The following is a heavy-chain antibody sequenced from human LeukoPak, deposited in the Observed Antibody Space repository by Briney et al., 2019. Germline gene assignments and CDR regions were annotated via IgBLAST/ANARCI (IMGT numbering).Heavy chain of an antibody. V-gene: IGHV2-70*11. CDR3: ARMVLSLGYTYAD. D-gene: IGHD5-18*01. CDR2: IDWEDDK. J-gene: IGHJ4*02. Sequence: ESGPALVKPTQTLTLTCTFSGFSLSTSAMCVSWIRQPPGKALEWLARIDWEDDKYYSPSLKTRLTISKDTSKNQVVLTMTNMDPVDTATYYCARMVLSLGYTYADWGQGTLVTVSS. CDR1: GFSLSTSAMC.